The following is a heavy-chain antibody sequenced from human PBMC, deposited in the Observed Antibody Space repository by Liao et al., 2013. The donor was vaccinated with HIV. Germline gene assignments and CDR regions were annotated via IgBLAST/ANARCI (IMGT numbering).Heavy chain of an antibody. Sequence: QVQLQQWGAGLLKPSETLSLTCAVYGDTYSGYYWNWVRHLPGKGLEWIGDIDHTGTIEFNPSLQSRVTISVDTSKRQLSLRLTSVTAADTAVYYCGRDRGLIEGRYYSYYMDGWGKGTTVTVSS. CDR3: GRDRGLIEGRYYSYYMDG. CDR2: IDHTGTI. CDR1: GDTYSGYY. J-gene: IGHJ6*03. V-gene: IGHV4-34*01. D-gene: IGHD1-14*01.